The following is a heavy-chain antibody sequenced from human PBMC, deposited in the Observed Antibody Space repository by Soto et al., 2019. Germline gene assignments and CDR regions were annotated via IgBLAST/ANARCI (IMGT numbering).Heavy chain of an antibody. CDR1: GFTVSSNY. D-gene: IGHD6-19*01. CDR3: ASAGGSGWYPEYFQH. J-gene: IGHJ1*01. V-gene: IGHV3-53*01. Sequence: EVQLVESGGGLIQPGGSLRLSCAASGFTVSSNYMSWVRQAPGKGLEWVSVIYSGGSTYYADSVKGRFTISRDNSKNTLYLQMNSLRAEDTAVYYCASAGGSGWYPEYFQHWGHGTLVTVSS. CDR2: IYSGGST.